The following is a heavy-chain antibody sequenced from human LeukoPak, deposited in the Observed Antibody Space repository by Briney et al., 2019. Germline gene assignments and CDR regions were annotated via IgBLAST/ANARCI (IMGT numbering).Heavy chain of an antibody. J-gene: IGHJ4*02. CDR1: GYSFTSYW. CDR3: ARQNGVATDPPFFDY. CDR2: IYPGDSDT. Sequence: GESLKISCKGYGYSFTSYWIGWVRQMPGKGLEWMGIIYPGDSDTRYSPSFQGQVTISADKSISTAYLQWSSLKASDTAMYYCARQNGVATDPPFFDYWGQGTLVTVSS. D-gene: IGHD5-12*01. V-gene: IGHV5-51*01.